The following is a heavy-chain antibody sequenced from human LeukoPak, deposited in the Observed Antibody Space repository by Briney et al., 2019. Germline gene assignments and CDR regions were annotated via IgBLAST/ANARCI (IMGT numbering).Heavy chain of an antibody. CDR3: ARSYYYDSSGYPYYFHY. CDR2: IIPILGIA. CDR1: GGTFSSYA. V-gene: IGHV1-69*10. D-gene: IGHD3-22*01. Sequence: ASVKVSCKASGGTFSSYAISWVRQAPGQGLEWMGGIIPILGIANYAQKFQGRVTITADKSTSTAYMELSSLRSEDTAGYYCARSYYYDSSGYPYYFHYGGQGTLVTVSS. J-gene: IGHJ4*02.